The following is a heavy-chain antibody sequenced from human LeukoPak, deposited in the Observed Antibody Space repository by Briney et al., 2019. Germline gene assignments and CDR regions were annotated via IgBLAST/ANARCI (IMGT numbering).Heavy chain of an antibody. J-gene: IGHJ5*02. CDR2: ISWNSGSI. Sequence: PGRSLRLSCAASGFTFDDYAMHWVRQAPGKGLEWVSGISWNSGSIGYADSVKGRFTISRDNAKNSLYLQMNSLRAEDTALYYCAKAVDWLSSLGWFDPWGQGTLVTVSS. V-gene: IGHV3-9*01. D-gene: IGHD3-9*01. CDR1: GFTFDDYA. CDR3: AKAVDWLSSLGWFDP.